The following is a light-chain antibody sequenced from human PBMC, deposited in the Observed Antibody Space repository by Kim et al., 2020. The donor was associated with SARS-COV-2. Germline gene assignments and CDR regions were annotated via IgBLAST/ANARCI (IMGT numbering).Light chain of an antibody. CDR1: SGSIASNY. Sequence: TVTTSCTRSSGSIASNYVQWYQQRPRSAPTTVIYEDNQRPSGVPDRFSGSIDSSSNSASLTISGLKTEDEADYYCQSYDSSNHWVFGGGTQLTVL. CDR2: EDN. J-gene: IGLJ3*02. V-gene: IGLV6-57*03. CDR3: QSYDSSNHWV.